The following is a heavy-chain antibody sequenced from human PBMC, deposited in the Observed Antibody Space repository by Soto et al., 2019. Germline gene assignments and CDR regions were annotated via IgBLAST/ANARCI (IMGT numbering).Heavy chain of an antibody. Sequence: QVQLQQWGAGLLKPSETLSLTCAVYGGSFSGYYWSWIRQPPGKGLEWIGEINHSGSTNYNPSLKSRVTISVDTYKNQFSLKLSSVTAADTAVYYCARKTGGSCYDYWGQGTLVTVSS. V-gene: IGHV4-34*01. J-gene: IGHJ4*02. CDR3: ARKTGGSCYDY. CDR2: INHSGST. D-gene: IGHD2-15*01. CDR1: GGSFSGYY.